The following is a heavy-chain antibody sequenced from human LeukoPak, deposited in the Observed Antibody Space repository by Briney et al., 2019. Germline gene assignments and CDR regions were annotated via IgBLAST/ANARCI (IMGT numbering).Heavy chain of an antibody. CDR3: AREGSIAGLYYFDY. V-gene: IGHV1-2*02. Sequence: ASVKVSCKASGDTFTDYYMHWVRQAPGQGHEWMGWINPNSGGTNYAQKFQGRVTMTRDTSTSTAYMELSRLRSDDTAVYYCAREGSIAGLYYFDYWGQGTLVTVSS. D-gene: IGHD6-6*01. CDR2: INPNSGGT. CDR1: GDTFTDYY. J-gene: IGHJ4*02.